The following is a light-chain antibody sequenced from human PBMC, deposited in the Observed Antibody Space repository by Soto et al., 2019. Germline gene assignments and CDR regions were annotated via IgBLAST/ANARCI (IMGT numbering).Light chain of an antibody. CDR3: QQSYTSPLT. Sequence: IPMTQSPSSLSASVGDRVTITCRASQSIITYLNWYQQKPGKAPKFLISVASSLQSGVPSRFSGSGSGTDFTLTISSLQPEDFATYYCQQSYTSPLTFGGGTKVEIK. CDR2: VAS. CDR1: QSIITY. V-gene: IGKV1-39*01. J-gene: IGKJ4*01.